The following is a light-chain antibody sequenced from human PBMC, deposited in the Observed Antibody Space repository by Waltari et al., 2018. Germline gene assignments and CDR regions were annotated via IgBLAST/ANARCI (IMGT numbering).Light chain of an antibody. V-gene: IGLV1-44*01. J-gene: IGLJ2*01. CDR3: ATWDDSLNAVV. CDR2: ANR. CDR1: DSNIGANT. Sequence: QSLLPQAPSASVIPGHRVTSTCSGRDSNIGANTVRWFRQLPGTAPKLLIYANRQRPSGVPDRFSGSKSGTSASLDIIGLQSDDEADYFCATWDDSLNAVVFGGGTRLTVL.